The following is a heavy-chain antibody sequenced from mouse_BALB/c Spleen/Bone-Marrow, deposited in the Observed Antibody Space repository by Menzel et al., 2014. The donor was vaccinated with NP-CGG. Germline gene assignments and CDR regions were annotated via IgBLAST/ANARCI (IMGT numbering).Heavy chain of an antibody. Sequence: EVQLQQSGPSLVKPSQTLSLTCSVTGDSITSGYWNWIRKFPGNKLEYMGYITYSGYTYYNPSLKSRISFTRDTSKNXFYLQLNPVTTEDTATYYCARSPYDGYYVFAYWGQGTLVTVSA. CDR3: ARSPYDGYYVFAY. CDR1: GDSITSGY. D-gene: IGHD2-3*01. V-gene: IGHV3-8*02. CDR2: ITYSGYT. J-gene: IGHJ3*01.